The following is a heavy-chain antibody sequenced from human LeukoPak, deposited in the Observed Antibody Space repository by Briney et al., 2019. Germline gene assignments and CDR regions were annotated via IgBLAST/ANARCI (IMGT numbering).Heavy chain of an antibody. V-gene: IGHV4-4*07. D-gene: IGHD3-22*01. CDR2: IYTSGST. Sequence: SETLSLTCTASGGSISSYYWSWIRQPAGKGLEWIGRIYTSGSTNYNPSLKSRVTMSADTSKNQFSLKLSSVTAADTAVYYCATRSHYYDSSGYYYYYYMDVWGKGTTVTVSS. CDR1: GGSISSYY. CDR3: ATRSHYYDSSGYYYYYYMDV. J-gene: IGHJ6*03.